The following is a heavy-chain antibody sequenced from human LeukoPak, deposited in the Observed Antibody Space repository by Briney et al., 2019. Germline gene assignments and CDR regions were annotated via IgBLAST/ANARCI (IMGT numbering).Heavy chain of an antibody. V-gene: IGHV4-39*07. CDR2: IYYSGST. CDR1: GGSISSSSYY. J-gene: IGHJ4*02. Sequence: SETLSLTCTVSGGSISSSSYYWGWIRQPPGKGLEWIGSIYYSGSTYYNPSLKSRVTMSVDTSKNQPSLKLNSLTAADTAVYYCARDDVDTPTFDYLGQGTLVTVSS. D-gene: IGHD5-18*01. CDR3: ARDDVDTPTFDY.